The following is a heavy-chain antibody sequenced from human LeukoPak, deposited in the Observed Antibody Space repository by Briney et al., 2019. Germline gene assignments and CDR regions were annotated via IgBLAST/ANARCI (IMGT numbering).Heavy chain of an antibody. D-gene: IGHD2-21*01. J-gene: IGHJ4*02. CDR1: GYTFTDYY. V-gene: IGHV1-2*02. CDR3: ARGRYCGETTCSDFDS. Sequence: GASVRVSCKASGYTFTDYYMHWVRQAPGPGLEWMGWITPNSGGTDYAQKFQGRVTLIRDTSISTAYMELSRLTSDDTAVYYCARGRYCGETTCSDFDSWGQGTLVTVSS. CDR2: ITPNSGGT.